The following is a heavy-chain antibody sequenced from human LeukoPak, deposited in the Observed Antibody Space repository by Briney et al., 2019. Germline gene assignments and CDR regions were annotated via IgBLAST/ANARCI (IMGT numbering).Heavy chain of an antibody. V-gene: IGHV4-4*07. Sequence: PSETLSRTCSGSGGSISSYYWSWIRQPAGKGLEWIGRICTSGSTNYNPSLKSLVTITVDTSSNQFSLQLRSVTAADTAVYYGARSARGSGSRDDAFDIWGQGTMVTVSS. D-gene: IGHD1-26*01. CDR3: ARSARGSGSRDDAFDI. CDR1: GGSISSYY. CDR2: ICTSGST. J-gene: IGHJ3*02.